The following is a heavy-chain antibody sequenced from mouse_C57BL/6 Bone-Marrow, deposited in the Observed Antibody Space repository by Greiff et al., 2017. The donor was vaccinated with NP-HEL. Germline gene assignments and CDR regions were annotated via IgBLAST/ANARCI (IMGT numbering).Heavy chain of an antibody. CDR1: GYTFTSYW. Sequence: QVQLQQSGAELVKPGASVKLSCKASGYTFTSYWMHWVKQRPGRGLEWIGRIDPNSGGTKYNEKFKSKATLTVDKPSSTAYMQLSSLTSEDSAVYYGARGTTVVGRAWFAYWGQGTLVTVSA. V-gene: IGHV1-72*01. CDR3: ARGTTVVGRAWFAY. D-gene: IGHD1-1*01. J-gene: IGHJ3*01. CDR2: IDPNSGGT.